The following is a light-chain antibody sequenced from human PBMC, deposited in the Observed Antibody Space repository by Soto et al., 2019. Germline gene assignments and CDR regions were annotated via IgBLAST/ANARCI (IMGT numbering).Light chain of an antibody. CDR2: GAS. CDR3: QQYNNWPGT. Sequence: IVMTQSAAPLSMSPGERATLSCRASQSLNRDLAWYQQKPGQSPRLLIFGASIRATGVPARVSGSGSGTEFTLTIGSLQSEDCALYYCQQYNNWPGTFGQGTKVDIK. V-gene: IGKV3-15*01. CDR1: QSLNRD. J-gene: IGKJ1*01.